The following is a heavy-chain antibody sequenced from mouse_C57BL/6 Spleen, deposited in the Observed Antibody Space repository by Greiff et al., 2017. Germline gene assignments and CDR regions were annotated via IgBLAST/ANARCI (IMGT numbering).Heavy chain of an antibody. J-gene: IGHJ1*03. D-gene: IGHD1-1*01. CDR1: GYSFTDYN. CDR2: INPNYGTT. V-gene: IGHV1-39*01. CDR3: ARYLHYYGSSPWYFDV. Sequence: VQLKESGPELVKPGASVKISCKASGYSFTDYNMNWVKQSNGKSLEWIGVINPNYGTTSYNQKFKGKATLTVDQSSSTAYMQLNSLTSEDSAVYYCARYLHYYGSSPWYFDVWGTGTTVTVSS.